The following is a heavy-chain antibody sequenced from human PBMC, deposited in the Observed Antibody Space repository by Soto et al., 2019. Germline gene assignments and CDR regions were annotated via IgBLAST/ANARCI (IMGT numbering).Heavy chain of an antibody. D-gene: IGHD4-17*01. V-gene: IGHV3-30-3*01. Sequence: QVQLVESGGGVVQPGRSLRLSCAASGFTFSSYAMHWVRQAPGKGLEWVAVISYDGSNKYYADSVKGRFTISRENSKNTLYLQMNSLRAEDTAVYYCARDHLYGDYEVNYGMDVWGQGTTVTVSS. CDR1: GFTFSSYA. CDR3: ARDHLYGDYEVNYGMDV. J-gene: IGHJ6*02. CDR2: ISYDGSNK.